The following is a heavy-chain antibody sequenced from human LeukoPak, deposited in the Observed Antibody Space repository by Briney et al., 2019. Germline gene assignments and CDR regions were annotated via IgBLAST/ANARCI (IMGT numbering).Heavy chain of an antibody. Sequence: GGSLRLSCAASGFTFSTYEMNWVRQAPGKGLEWVSYISSTGSTIYYADSVKGRFTISRDNSKNTLYLQMNSLRAEDTAVYYCARVYYYDNYYYYYYMDVWGKGTTVTVSS. CDR3: ARVYYYDNYYYYYYMDV. J-gene: IGHJ6*03. D-gene: IGHD3-22*01. CDR2: ISSTGSTI. CDR1: GFTFSTYE. V-gene: IGHV3-48*03.